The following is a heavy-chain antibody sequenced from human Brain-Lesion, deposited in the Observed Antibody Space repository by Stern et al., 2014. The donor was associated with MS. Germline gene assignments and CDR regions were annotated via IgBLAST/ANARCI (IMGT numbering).Heavy chain of an antibody. CDR3: AGEEDIRYCSGGSCTGNWFDP. Sequence: VQLVESGPGLVKPSETLSLTCTVAGGSVSSTSYAWAWIRQPPGKGLEWIGTIYYSGNTYYSPSLKSRLTLSLDPSKNQFSLQRRSVTAADTAVYYCAGEEDIRYCSGGSCTGNWFDPWGQGTLVTVSS. J-gene: IGHJ5*02. CDR2: IYYSGNT. V-gene: IGHV4-39*01. CDR1: GGSVSSTSYA. D-gene: IGHD2-15*01.